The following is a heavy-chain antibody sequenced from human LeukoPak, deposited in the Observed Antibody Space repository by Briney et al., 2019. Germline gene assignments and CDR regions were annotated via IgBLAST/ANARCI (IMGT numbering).Heavy chain of an antibody. Sequence: QTGGSLRLSCAASGFTFSSYLMSGLRQPPGGGLEGVANIKQDGSEKYYVDSVKGRFIITRDNAKNSLYLQMNSLRAEDTAVYYCARVGDCSGGSCYWGGLYYYYYYMDVWGKGTTVTVSS. CDR2: IKQDGSEK. D-gene: IGHD2-15*01. CDR1: GFTFSSYL. J-gene: IGHJ6*03. CDR3: ARVGDCSGGSCYWGGLYYYYYYMDV. V-gene: IGHV3-7*01.